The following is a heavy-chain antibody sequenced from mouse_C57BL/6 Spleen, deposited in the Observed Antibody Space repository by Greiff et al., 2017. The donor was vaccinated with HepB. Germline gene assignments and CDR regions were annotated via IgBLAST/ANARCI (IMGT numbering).Heavy chain of an antibody. CDR2: IRSKSNNYAT. CDR1: GFSFNTYA. Sequence: EVQRVESGGGLVQPKGSLKLSCAASGFSFNTYAMNWVRQAPGKGLEWVARIRSKSNNYATYYADSVKDRFTISRDDSESMLYLQMNNLKTEDTAMYYCVRLSTYYYAMDYWGQGTSVTVSS. V-gene: IGHV10-1*01. J-gene: IGHJ4*01. CDR3: VRLSTYYYAMDY.